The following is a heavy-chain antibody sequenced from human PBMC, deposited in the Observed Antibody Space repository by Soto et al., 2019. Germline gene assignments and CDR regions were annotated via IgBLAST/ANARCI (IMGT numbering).Heavy chain of an antibody. CDR1: GFTFSSYW. J-gene: IGHJ6*02. V-gene: IGHV3-74*01. CDR2: INSDGSST. D-gene: IGHD3-16*01. Sequence: EVQLVESGGGLVQPGGSLRLSCAASGFTFSSYWMHWVRQAPGKGLVWVSRINSDGSSTSYADSAKGRFTISRDNAKNTLYLQMNSLRAEDTAVYYCARDPQLLGGMDVWGQGTTVTVSS. CDR3: ARDPQLLGGMDV.